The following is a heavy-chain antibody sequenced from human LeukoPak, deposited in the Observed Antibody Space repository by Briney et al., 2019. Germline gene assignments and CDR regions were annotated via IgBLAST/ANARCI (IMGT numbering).Heavy chain of an antibody. D-gene: IGHD3-9*01. CDR1: GFTVSSNY. J-gene: IGHJ4*02. Sequence: GGSLRLSCAASGFTVSSNYMSWVRQASGKGLEWVGRIRSKANSYATAYAASVKGRFTISRDDSKNTAYLQMNSLKTEDTAVYYCTNYDILPRGYWGQGTLVTVSS. V-gene: IGHV3-73*01. CDR2: IRSKANSYAT. CDR3: TNYDILPRGY.